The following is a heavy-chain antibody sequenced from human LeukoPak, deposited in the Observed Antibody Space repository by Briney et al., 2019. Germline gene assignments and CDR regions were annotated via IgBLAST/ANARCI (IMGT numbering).Heavy chain of an antibody. J-gene: IGHJ4*02. V-gene: IGHV3-23*01. CDR3: AKDSRSTSSNPDY. CDR1: GFMFSDYA. CDR2: ISGNGGRP. Sequence: GGSLRLSRAASGFMFSDYAMTWVRQAPGKGLEWVAAISGNGGRPYYAAPVKGRFYISRDSSKPTLFLQMNSLRPEHSAVYFCAKDSRSTSSNPDYWGQGPLVTVSS. D-gene: IGHD2-2*01.